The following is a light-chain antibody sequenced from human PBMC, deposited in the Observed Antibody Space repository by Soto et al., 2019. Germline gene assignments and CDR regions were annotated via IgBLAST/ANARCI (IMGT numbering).Light chain of an antibody. Sequence: EIVMTQSPATLSVSPGGSATLSCRASQHVSSNLAWYRQKPGQAPTLLIYRASTRATGIPATFSGSGSGTEFTLTISSLQSEDFAVYYCQQYNKWPYTFVQATKLEI. J-gene: IGKJ2*01. CDR1: QHVSSN. CDR2: RAS. CDR3: QQYNKWPYT. V-gene: IGKV3-15*01.